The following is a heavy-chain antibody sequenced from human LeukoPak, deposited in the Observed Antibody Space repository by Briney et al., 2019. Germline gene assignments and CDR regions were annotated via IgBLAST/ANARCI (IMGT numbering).Heavy chain of an antibody. CDR1: GFTFSSYS. V-gene: IGHV3-21*01. CDR3: VVRVED. D-gene: IGHD3-3*01. J-gene: IGHJ4*02. Sequence: GGSLRLSCAASGFTFSSYSMSWVRQAPGKGLEWVSPISSSGSYIYYADSVKGRFTISRDNAKNSPYLQMNRLRAEDTAVYYCVVRVEDWGQGTLVTVSS. CDR2: ISSSGSYI.